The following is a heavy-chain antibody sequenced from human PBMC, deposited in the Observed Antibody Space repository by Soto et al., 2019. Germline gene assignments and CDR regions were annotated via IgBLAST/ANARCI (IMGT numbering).Heavy chain of an antibody. CDR1: GTISNLSDR. CDR3: AMPSEVLVDQRAYYYYYGMDV. D-gene: IGHD1-26*01. Sequence: GTISNLSDRWSLNRQTPGKGQEWIGSIYYSGSTYYNPSLKSRVTISVDTSKNQFSLKLSSVTAADSAVYYCAMPSEVLVDQRAYYYYYGMDVLLQGTTVTVSS. CDR2: IYYSGST. J-gene: IGHJ6*02. V-gene: IGHV4-39*01.